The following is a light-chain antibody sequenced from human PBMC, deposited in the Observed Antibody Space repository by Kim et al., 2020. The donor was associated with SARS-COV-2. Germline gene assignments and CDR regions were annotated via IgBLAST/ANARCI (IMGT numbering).Light chain of an antibody. CDR1: QSVSSSY. CDR3: QQYGSSSYT. CDR2: GAS. J-gene: IGKJ2*01. V-gene: IGKV3-20*01. Sequence: LSPGERATLSCRASQSVSSSYLAWYQQKPGQAPRLLIYGASSRPTGIPDRFSGSGSGTDFTLTISRLEPEDFAVYYCQQYGSSSYTFGQGTKLEI.